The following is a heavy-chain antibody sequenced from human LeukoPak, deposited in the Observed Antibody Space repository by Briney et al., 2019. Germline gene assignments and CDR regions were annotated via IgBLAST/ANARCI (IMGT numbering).Heavy chain of an antibody. CDR2: IIPIFGIA. J-gene: IGHJ5*02. V-gene: IGHV1-69*04. CDR3: ARDSGYGSGSYYSSGFDP. Sequence: ASVKVSCKASGGTFSSYAISWVRQAPGQGLEWMGRIIPIFGIANYAQKFQGRVTITADKSTSTAYMELSSLRSEDTAVYYCARDSGYGSGSYYSSGFDPWGQGTLVTVSS. CDR1: GGTFSSYA. D-gene: IGHD3-10*01.